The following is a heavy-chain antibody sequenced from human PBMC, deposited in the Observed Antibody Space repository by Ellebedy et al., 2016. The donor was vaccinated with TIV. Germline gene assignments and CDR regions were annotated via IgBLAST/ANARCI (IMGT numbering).Heavy chain of an antibody. J-gene: IGHJ3*02. Sequence: SETLSLXXAVYGGSFSGYYWSWIRQPPGKGLEWIGEINHSGSTNYNPSLKSRVTISVDTSKNQFSLKLSSVTAADTAVYYCARAGEEMATMGDAFDIWGQGTMVTVSS. CDR3: ARAGEEMATMGDAFDI. D-gene: IGHD5-24*01. CDR2: INHSGST. V-gene: IGHV4-34*01. CDR1: GGSFSGYY.